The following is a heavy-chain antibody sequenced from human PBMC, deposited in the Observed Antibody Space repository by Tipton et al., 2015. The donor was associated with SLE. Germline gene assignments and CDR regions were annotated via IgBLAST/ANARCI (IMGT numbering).Heavy chain of an antibody. CDR1: GGSFSGYY. V-gene: IGHV4-34*01. D-gene: IGHD3-3*01. CDR3: ARGPFWSGSWDY. J-gene: IGHJ4*02. Sequence: TLSLTCAVYGGSFSGYYWSWIRQPPGKGLEWIGEINHSGSTYYNPSLKSRVTISVDTSKNQFSLKLSSVTAADTAVYYCARGPFWSGSWDYWGQGTLVTVSS. CDR2: INHSGST.